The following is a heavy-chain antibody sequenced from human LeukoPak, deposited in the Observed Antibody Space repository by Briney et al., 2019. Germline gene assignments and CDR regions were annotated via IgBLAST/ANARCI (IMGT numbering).Heavy chain of an antibody. CDR2: INHSGST. Sequence: PSETLSLTCAVYGGSFSGYYWSWIRQPPGKGLEWIGEINHSGSTNYNPSLKSRVTISVDTSKNQFSLKLSSVTAADTAVYYCARGRRPRYCSSTSCRTGAFDIWDQGTMVTVSS. V-gene: IGHV4-34*01. D-gene: IGHD2-2*01. CDR3: ARGRRPRYCSSTSCRTGAFDI. CDR1: GGSFSGYY. J-gene: IGHJ3*02.